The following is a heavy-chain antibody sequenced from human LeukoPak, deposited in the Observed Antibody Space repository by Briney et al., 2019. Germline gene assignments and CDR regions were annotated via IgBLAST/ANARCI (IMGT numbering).Heavy chain of an antibody. CDR3: AREASIEAAGNAFDN. V-gene: IGHV1-3*01. Sequence: ASVRVSCKASGYTFSSYAMYWLRQAPGQRLDWMGWINAGNGYTKYSQNFQGRVTITRDTSASTAYMELSSLRSEDTAVYYCAREASIEAAGNAFDNWGQGTMVTVSS. CDR1: GYTFSSYA. J-gene: IGHJ3*02. D-gene: IGHD6-13*01. CDR2: INAGNGYT.